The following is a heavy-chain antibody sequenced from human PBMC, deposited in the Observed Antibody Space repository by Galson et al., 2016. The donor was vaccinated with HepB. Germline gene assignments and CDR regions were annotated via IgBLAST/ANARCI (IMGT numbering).Heavy chain of an antibody. D-gene: IGHD3-10*01. CDR1: GFTFSNYW. V-gene: IGHV3-7*05. J-gene: IGHJ4*02. CDR3: ARRRGSGSHDY. Sequence: SLRPSCAASGFTFSNYWMSWVRQAPGKGLEWVANIKQDGSEEYYVDSVKGRFTISRDNAKNSLYLQMKRLRAEDTAVYYCARRRGSGSHDYWGQGTLVTVSS. CDR2: IKQDGSEE.